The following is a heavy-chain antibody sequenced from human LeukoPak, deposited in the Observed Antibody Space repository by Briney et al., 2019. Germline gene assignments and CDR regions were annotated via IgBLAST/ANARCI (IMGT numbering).Heavy chain of an antibody. Sequence: GGSRRLSCAASGFTFRSYSMNWVRKSPGKGLDWVSSISIISIYIYYADSLKGRFTIPRDNAKNSLYLQMNSMRAEDTAVYYCARSMVRGVIRGDPFDYWGQGTLVTVSS. CDR2: ISIISIYI. D-gene: IGHD3-10*01. V-gene: IGHV3-21*01. J-gene: IGHJ4*02. CDR1: GFTFRSYS. CDR3: ARSMVRGVIRGDPFDY.